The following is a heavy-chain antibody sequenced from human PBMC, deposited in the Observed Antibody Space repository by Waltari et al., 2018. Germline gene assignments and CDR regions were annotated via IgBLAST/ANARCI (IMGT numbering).Heavy chain of an antibody. D-gene: IGHD1-26*01. CDR2: IYTSGST. V-gene: IGHV4-4*07. CDR3: ARNPESFSADWFDP. CDR1: GGSISSYY. J-gene: IGHJ5*02. Sequence: QVQLQESGPGLVKPSETLSLTCTVSGGSISSYYWSWIRQPAGKGLEWIGRIYTSGSTNYNPSLKSRVTMSVDTSKNQFSLKLSSVTAADTAVYYCARNPESFSADWFDPWGQGTLVTVSS.